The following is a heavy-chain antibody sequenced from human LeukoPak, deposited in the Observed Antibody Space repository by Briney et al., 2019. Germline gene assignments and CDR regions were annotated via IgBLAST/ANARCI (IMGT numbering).Heavy chain of an antibody. Sequence: ASVKVSCKASGYTYTDYYMHWVRQAPGQRLEWMGWINPNSGATKYAQKFQGRVTMTRDTSISTAYMELSRLTSDDTAVYYCARGEYVISGYRNDAFDIWGQGTMVTVSS. CDR1: GYTYTDYY. D-gene: IGHD3-22*01. CDR3: ARGEYVISGYRNDAFDI. J-gene: IGHJ3*02. CDR2: INPNSGAT. V-gene: IGHV1-2*02.